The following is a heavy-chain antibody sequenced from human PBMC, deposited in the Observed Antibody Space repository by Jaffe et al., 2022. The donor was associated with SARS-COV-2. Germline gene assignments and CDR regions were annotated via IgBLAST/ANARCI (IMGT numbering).Heavy chain of an antibody. D-gene: IGHD3-22*01. CDR1: GFTFSNYW. CDR2: ITWDGSTT. J-gene: IGHJ4*02. Sequence: EVQLAESGGGFVQPGGSLRISCAASGFTFSNYWMHWVRQVPGKGLVWVSRITWDGSTTTYADSVKGRFTISRDNAMNTLHLQMNSLRVEDTAVYYCARGPDWRSGNSYVGDHWGQGTLVTVSS. CDR3: ARGPDWRSGNSYVGDH. V-gene: IGHV3-74*03.